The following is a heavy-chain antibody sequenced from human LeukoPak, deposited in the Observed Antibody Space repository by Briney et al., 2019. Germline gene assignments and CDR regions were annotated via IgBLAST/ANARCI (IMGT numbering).Heavy chain of an antibody. CDR3: ARATSGWLDDAFDI. CDR1: GYTFTSYD. Sequence: ASVKVSCKASGYTFTSYDINWVRQATGQGLGWMGWMNPNSGNTGYAQKFQGRVTMTRNTSISTAYMELSSLRSEDTAVYYCARATSGWLDDAFDIWGQGTMVTVSS. V-gene: IGHV1-8*01. CDR2: MNPNSGNT. D-gene: IGHD6-19*01. J-gene: IGHJ3*02.